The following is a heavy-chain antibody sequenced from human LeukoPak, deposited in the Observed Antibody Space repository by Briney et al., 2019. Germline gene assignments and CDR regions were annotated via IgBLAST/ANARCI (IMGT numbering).Heavy chain of an antibody. CDR1: GVTFSSYA. J-gene: IGHJ6*03. Sequence: PGGSLRLSCAASGVTFSSYAMSSVCQAQRQGQGWVSAICGSGGGTYYAYSVRGRFTIPRDNSKNPLYLQINSLRPEDTVVYYCAKGSSRTYYYYYMDVWGKGTTVTVPS. V-gene: IGHV3-23*01. CDR2: ICGSGGGT. D-gene: IGHD2-2*01. CDR3: AKGSSRTYYYYYMDV.